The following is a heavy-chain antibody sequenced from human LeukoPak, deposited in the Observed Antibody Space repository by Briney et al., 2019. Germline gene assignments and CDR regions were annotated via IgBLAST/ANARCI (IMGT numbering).Heavy chain of an antibody. CDR1: GFTFSSYG. CDR2: ISYDGSNK. J-gene: IGHJ6*04. CDR3: AKDGYCSSTSCHGRYYYGMDV. D-gene: IGHD2-2*03. V-gene: IGHV3-30*18. Sequence: PRRSLRLSCAASGFTFSSYGMHWVRQAPGKGLEWVAVISYDGSNKYYADSVKGRFTISRDNSKNTLYLQMNSLRAEDTAVYYCAKDGYCSSTSCHGRYYYGMDVWGKGTTVTVAS.